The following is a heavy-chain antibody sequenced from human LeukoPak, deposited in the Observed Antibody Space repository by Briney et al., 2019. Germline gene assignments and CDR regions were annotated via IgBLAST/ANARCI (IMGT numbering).Heavy chain of an antibody. CDR2: ISWNSGSI. D-gene: IGHD6-19*01. CDR1: GFTFDDYA. CDR3: AKDLAVAGDS. J-gene: IGHJ1*01. V-gene: IGHV3-9*01. Sequence: GGSLRLSCAASGFTFDDYAMHWVRQAPGKGLEWVSGISWNSGSIGYADSVKGRFTISRDNAKNSLHLQMNSLRAEDTALYYCAKDLAVAGDSWGQGTLVTVSS.